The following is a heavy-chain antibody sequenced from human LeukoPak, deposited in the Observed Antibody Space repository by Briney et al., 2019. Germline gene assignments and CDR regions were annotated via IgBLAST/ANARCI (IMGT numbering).Heavy chain of an antibody. D-gene: IGHD5-18*01. Sequence: SETLSLTCAVSGYSISSGYYWSWIRQPPGKGLEWIGSIYHSGSTYYNPSLKSRVTISVDPSKNQFSLKLSSVTAADTAVYYCARSNYGYPDYWGQGTLVTVSS. CDR1: GYSISSGYY. CDR2: IYHSGST. J-gene: IGHJ4*02. CDR3: ARSNYGYPDY. V-gene: IGHV4-38-2*01.